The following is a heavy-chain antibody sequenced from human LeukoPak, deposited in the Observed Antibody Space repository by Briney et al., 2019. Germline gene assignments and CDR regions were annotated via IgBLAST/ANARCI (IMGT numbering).Heavy chain of an antibody. V-gene: IGHV4-61*01. Sequence: SETLSLTCTVSGGSISSGSYYWSWIRQPPGKGLEWIGYIYYSGSTNYNPSLKGRVTISVDTSKNQFSLKLSSVTAADTAVYYCARGAPFDYWGQGTLVTVSS. CDR2: IYYSGST. CDR3: ARGAPFDY. CDR1: GGSISSGSYY. J-gene: IGHJ4*02.